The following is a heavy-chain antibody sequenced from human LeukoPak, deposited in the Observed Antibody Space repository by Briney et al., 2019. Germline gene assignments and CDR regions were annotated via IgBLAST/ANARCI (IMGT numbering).Heavy chain of an antibody. V-gene: IGHV5-51*01. J-gene: IGHJ4*02. Sequence: GESLKISCKGSGYSFTSYWIGWVRQMPGKGLEWMGIIYPGDSDTRYSPSFQGQVTISADKSISTAYLQWSSLKASDTAMYYCAIARGSRSAYRGGDCYPYYFDYWGQGTLVTVSS. D-gene: IGHD2-21*02. CDR3: AIARGSRSAYRGGDCYPYYFDY. CDR2: IYPGDSDT. CDR1: GYSFTSYW.